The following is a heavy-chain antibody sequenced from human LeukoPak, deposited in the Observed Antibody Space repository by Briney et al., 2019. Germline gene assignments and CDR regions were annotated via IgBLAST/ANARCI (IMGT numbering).Heavy chain of an antibody. D-gene: IGHD6-13*01. CDR3: ARGWSIAAAGMRYYYYGMDV. CDR2: TYYRSKWYN. J-gene: IGHJ6*04. CDR1: GDSVSSNSAA. V-gene: IGHV6-1*01. Sequence: SQTLSLTCAISGDSVSSNSAAWNWIRQSPSRGLEWLGRTYYRSKWYNDYAVSVKSRITITPDTSKNQFSLQLNSVTPEDTAWYYCARGWSIAAAGMRYYYYGMDVWGKGTTVTVSS.